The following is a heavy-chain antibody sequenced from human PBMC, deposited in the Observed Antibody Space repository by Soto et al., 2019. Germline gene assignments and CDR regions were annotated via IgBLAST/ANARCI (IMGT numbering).Heavy chain of an antibody. Sequence: GGSLRLSCVASEFTFSKYWMHWVRQAPGKGLVWVSRINMDGTKTAYADSVKGRFTVSRDNANNALYLQMNSLGVEDTAVYYCARDYYYDSRSSSVNWFDPWGQGTLVTVSS. CDR1: EFTFSKYW. CDR3: ARDYYYDSRSSSVNWFDP. J-gene: IGHJ5*02. CDR2: INMDGTKT. V-gene: IGHV3-74*01. D-gene: IGHD3-22*01.